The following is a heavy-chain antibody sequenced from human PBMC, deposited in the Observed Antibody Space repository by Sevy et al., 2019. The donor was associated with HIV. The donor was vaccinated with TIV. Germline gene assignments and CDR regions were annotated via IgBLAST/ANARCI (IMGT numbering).Heavy chain of an antibody. J-gene: IGHJ6*02. CDR2: IHYSGNT. V-gene: IGHV4-61*08. D-gene: IGHD3-3*02. CDR1: GGSVSSGGHY. CDR3: ARDRIFAVVLNGMDV. Sequence: SETLSLTCTVSGGSVSSGGHYWGWVRQPPGKGLEWIGYIHYSGNTNYNPSLKSRVTISVDTSKEQFSLKLSSVTAADTAVYYCARDRIFAVVLNGMDVWGQGTTVTVSS.